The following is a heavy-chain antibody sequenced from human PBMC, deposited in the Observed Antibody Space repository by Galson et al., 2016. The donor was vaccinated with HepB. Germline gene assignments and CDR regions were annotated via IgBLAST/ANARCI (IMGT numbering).Heavy chain of an antibody. Sequence: SLRLSCAASGFTFSDYYMSWIRQAPGKGLEWVSYISSSSRYAYYADSVKGRFTISRDNAKTSLYLQMSSLRAEDTAVYYCARAGGDSGYDPIDYWGPGILVTVSS. CDR3: ARAGGDSGYDPIDY. D-gene: IGHD5-12*01. CDR2: ISSSSRYA. CDR1: GFTFSDYY. J-gene: IGHJ4*02. V-gene: IGHV3-11*05.